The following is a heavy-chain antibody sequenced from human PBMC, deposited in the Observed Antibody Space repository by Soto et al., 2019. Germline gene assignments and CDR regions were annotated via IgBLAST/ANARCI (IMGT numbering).Heavy chain of an antibody. Sequence: SGPTLVSPTQTLTLTCTFSGFSLSTSGVGVGWIRQPPGKALEWLGIIFWDDDKRYRASRKSRVTITKDTSKNQLVLTMTNMDPVDTATYYCAHLPWKQLWPRAPVVYWGQGTPVTVSS. CDR2: IFWDDDK. V-gene: IGHV2-5*02. CDR3: AHLPWKQLWPRAPVVY. J-gene: IGHJ4*02. CDR1: GFSLSTSGVG. D-gene: IGHD5-18*01.